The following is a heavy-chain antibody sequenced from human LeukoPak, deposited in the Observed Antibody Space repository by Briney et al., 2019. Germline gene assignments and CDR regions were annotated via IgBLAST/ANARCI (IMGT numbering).Heavy chain of an antibody. Sequence: GGSLRLSCAASGFTFCSYSMNWVRQAPGKGLEWVSSISSSSSYIYYADSVKGRFTISRDNAKNSLYLQMNSLRAEDTAVYYCAREGSYCGGDCSDAFDIWGQGTMVTVSS. CDR2: ISSSSSYI. D-gene: IGHD2-21*02. CDR1: GFTFCSYS. CDR3: AREGSYCGGDCSDAFDI. J-gene: IGHJ3*02. V-gene: IGHV3-21*01.